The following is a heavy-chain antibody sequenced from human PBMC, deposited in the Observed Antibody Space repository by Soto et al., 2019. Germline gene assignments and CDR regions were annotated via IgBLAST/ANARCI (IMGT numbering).Heavy chain of an antibody. CDR3: ARDGETHRREAAAGISYFQH. CDR1: GYTFTGYY. D-gene: IGHD6-13*01. CDR2: INPNSGGT. Sequence: ASVKVSCKASGYTFTGYYMHWVRQAPGQGLEWMGWINPNSGGTNYAQKFQGWVTMTRDTSISTAYMELSRLRSDDTAVYYCARDGETHRREAAAGISYFQHWGQGTLVTVS. V-gene: IGHV1-2*04. J-gene: IGHJ1*01.